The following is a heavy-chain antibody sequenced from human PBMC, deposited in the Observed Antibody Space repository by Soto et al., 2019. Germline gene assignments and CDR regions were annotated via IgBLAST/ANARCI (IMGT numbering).Heavy chain of an antibody. V-gene: IGHV1-46*01. CDR1: GYDFLNFN. CDR2: INPSGGYT. CDR3: TRGDSGVVILPDVRPLFDL. D-gene: IGHD3-10*01. Sequence: QMQMLQSGAEVRKPGASVKVSCKTSGYDFLNFNIHWVRQAPGQGLEWRSVINPSGGYTRHAQKSQARFTLTRDTSSTTASMDMSGLSSAPPAVYYCTRGDSGVVILPDVRPLFDLWGHGTLVVVSS. J-gene: IGHJ4*01.